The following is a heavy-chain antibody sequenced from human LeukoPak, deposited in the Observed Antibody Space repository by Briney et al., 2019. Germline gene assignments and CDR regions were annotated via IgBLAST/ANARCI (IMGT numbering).Heavy chain of an antibody. CDR1: GFNFNNYV. CDR3: AKDLSTSWSGDY. Sequence: GGSLRLSCAASGFNFNNYVMHWVRQAPGKGLEWVSAISGSGGSTSYADSVKGRFTISRDNSKNALYLQMNSLRAEDTAVYYCAKDLSTSWSGDYWGQGTLVTVSS. J-gene: IGHJ4*02. CDR2: ISGSGGST. D-gene: IGHD2-2*01. V-gene: IGHV3-23*01.